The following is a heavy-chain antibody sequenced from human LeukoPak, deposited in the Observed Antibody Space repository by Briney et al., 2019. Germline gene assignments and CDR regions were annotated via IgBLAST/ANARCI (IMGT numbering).Heavy chain of an antibody. Sequence: PGGSLRLSCAASGSAFSTYAMSWVRQAPGKGLEWVSASRGNGGRADYADSVEGRFTTSRDNSKNTVYLQMNSLRAEDTAVYFCAKADDTVATNFDSWGQGTLVTVSS. CDR1: GSAFSTYA. V-gene: IGHV3-23*01. J-gene: IGHJ4*02. CDR3: AKADDTVATNFDS. D-gene: IGHD5-12*01. CDR2: SRGNGGRA.